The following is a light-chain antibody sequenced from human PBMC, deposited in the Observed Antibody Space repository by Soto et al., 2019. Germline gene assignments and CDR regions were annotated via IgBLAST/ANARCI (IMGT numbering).Light chain of an antibody. J-gene: IGKJ1*01. V-gene: IGKV3-20*01. CDR2: GAS. CDR1: QSVSSNY. CDR3: QQYGSSPTWT. Sequence: ESVLTQSPGTLSLSPGERATLSCRASQSVSSNYLAWYQQKPGQAPRLLIYGASTRATGIPDRFSGSGSGTDFTLTISRLEFEDSAVYCCQQYGSSPTWTFGQGTKVEIK.